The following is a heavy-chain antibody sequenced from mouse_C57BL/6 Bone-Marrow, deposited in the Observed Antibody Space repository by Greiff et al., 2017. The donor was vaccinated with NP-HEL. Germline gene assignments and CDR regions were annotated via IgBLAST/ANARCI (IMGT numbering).Heavy chain of an antibody. CDR1: GYTFTTYP. V-gene: IGHV1-47*01. CDR3: ARDYYGSKFAY. D-gene: IGHD1-1*01. CDR2: FHPYNDDT. Sequence: VKVVESGAELVKPGASVKMSCKASGYTFTTYPIEWMKQNHGKSLEWIGNFHPYNDDTKYNEKFKGKATLTVEKSSSTVYLELSRLTSDDSAVYYCARDYYGSKFAYWGQGTLVTVSA. J-gene: IGHJ3*01.